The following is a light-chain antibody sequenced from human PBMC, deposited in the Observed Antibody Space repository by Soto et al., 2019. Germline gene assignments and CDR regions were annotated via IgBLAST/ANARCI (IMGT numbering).Light chain of an antibody. CDR3: QQLNNYPLT. J-gene: IGKJ4*01. CDR2: AAS. CDR1: QGISSY. V-gene: IGKV1-9*01. Sequence: DIQLTQSPSFLSASVGDRVTITCRASQGISSYLAWFQQKPGKAPKLLIYAASTLQSGVPSRFSGSGSGTEFTLPISSLHPEDFATYYCQQLNNYPLTFGGGTKVEIK.